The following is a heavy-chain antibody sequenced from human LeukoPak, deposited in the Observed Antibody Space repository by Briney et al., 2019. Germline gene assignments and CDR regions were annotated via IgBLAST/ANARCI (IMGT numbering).Heavy chain of an antibody. V-gene: IGHV3-11*04. CDR1: GFTFRNYY. CDR3: ARDLNWGFDY. CDR2: ISSSASTI. D-gene: IGHD7-27*01. J-gene: IGHJ4*02. Sequence: PGGSLRLSCAASGFTFRNYYMSWIRQAPGKGLEWISRISSSASTIHYADSVEGRFTVSRDDAKNSLYLQMNSLSAEDTAFYYCARDLNWGFDYWGQGALVTVSS.